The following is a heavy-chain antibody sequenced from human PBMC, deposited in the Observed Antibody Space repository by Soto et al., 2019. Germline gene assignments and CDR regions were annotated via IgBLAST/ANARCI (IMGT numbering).Heavy chain of an antibody. Sequence: LRLSCEASGFTFKNYWMHWVRQAPGKGLVWVSRINSDGSNRRYADSVQGRFTISRDNAKNTLFLQMNSLRAEDTAVFYCGRDRGGNYYGGFDYWGQGTLVTVSS. J-gene: IGHJ4*02. V-gene: IGHV3-74*01. D-gene: IGHD1-26*01. CDR2: INSDGSNR. CDR3: GRDRGGNYYGGFDY. CDR1: GFTFKNYW.